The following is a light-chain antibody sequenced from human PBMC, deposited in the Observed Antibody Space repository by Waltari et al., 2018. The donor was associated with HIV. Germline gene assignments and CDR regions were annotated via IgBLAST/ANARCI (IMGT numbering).Light chain of an antibody. J-gene: IGKJ2*01. CDR2: GAS. CDR3: QQRSDWAYT. Sequence: EIVLTQSPATLSLSPGQRATLSCRASQSVSNFLAWYQQKPGQAPRLLIYGASNRATGIPARFSGSGSRTDFTLTISSLEPEDFAVYYCQQRSDWAYTFGQGTKLEMK. V-gene: IGKV3-11*01. CDR1: QSVSNF.